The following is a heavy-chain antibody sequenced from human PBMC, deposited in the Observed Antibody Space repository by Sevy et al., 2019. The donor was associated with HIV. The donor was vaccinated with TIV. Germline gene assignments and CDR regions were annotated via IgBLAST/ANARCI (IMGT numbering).Heavy chain of an antibody. CDR1: GYTFTNYH. D-gene: IGHD2-15*01. J-gene: IGHJ6*02. CDR3: ARVDDFYCSGGSCYHYGMDV. CDR2: ITPNNGNT. V-gene: IGHV1-18*01. Sequence: ASVKFSCKASGYTFTNYHITWVRQAPGQGLEWMGWITPNNGNTNYARRLQGRVTMTTDTSTATAYMELRNLRSDDTAVYYCARVDDFYCSGGSCYHYGMDVWGQGTTVTVSS.